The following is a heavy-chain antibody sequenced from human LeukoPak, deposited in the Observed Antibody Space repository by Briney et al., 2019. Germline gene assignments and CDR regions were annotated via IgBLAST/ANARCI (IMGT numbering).Heavy chain of an antibody. V-gene: IGHV3-30*04. CDR3: ARTTSSGWYYFDY. D-gene: IGHD6-19*01. J-gene: IGHJ4*02. CDR2: ISYDGRNK. Sequence: GGSLRLSCAASGFTFSSYAMSWVRQAPGKGLEWEAVISYDGRNKYYADSVKGRFTISRDNSKNTLYLQMNSLRAEDTAVYYCARTTSSGWYYFDYWGQGTLVTVSS. CDR1: GFTFSSYA.